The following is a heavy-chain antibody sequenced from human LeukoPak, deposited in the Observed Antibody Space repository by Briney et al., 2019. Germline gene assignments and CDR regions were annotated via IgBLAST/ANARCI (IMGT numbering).Heavy chain of an antibody. Sequence: SVKVSCKASGGTFSSYAISWVRQAPGQGLEWMGGIIPIFGTANYAQKFQGRVTITADESTSTAYMELSSLRSEDTAVYYCARTSLYATNHDAFDIWGQGTMATVSS. J-gene: IGHJ3*02. CDR1: GGTFSSYA. CDR2: IIPIFGTA. CDR3: ARTSLYATNHDAFDI. V-gene: IGHV1-69*01. D-gene: IGHD2-8*01.